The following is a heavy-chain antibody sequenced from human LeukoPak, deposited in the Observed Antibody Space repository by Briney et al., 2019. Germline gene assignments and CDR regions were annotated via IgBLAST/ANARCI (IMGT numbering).Heavy chain of an antibody. CDR1: GYIVTPFN. V-gene: IGHV1-2*02. Sequence: GASVKVSCKASGYIVTPFNMNSGRQAPGQGLEWMGWINPNSGATKYAQSFQGRVTMTRDTPISTAILELSRLRSDDTAVYYCARNGVTGTTDYYYIDVWGKGTTITVSS. CDR3: ARNGVTGTTDYYYIDV. CDR2: INPNSGAT. D-gene: IGHD1-7*01. J-gene: IGHJ6*03.